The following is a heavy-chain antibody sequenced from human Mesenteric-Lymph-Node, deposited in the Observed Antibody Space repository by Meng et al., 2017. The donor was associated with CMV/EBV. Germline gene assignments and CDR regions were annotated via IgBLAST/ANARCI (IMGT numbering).Heavy chain of an antibody. J-gene: IGHJ6*02. D-gene: IGHD1-7*01. CDR1: GGTFSSYA. CDR2: IIPIFGTA. Sequence: SVKVSCKASGGTFSSYAISWVRQAPGQGLEWMGGIIPIFGTASYAQKFQGRVTITTDESTSTAYMELSSLRSEDTAVYYCARGTGTTFYYYYYGMDVWGQGTTVTVSS. CDR3: ARGTGTTFYYYYYGMDV. V-gene: IGHV1-69*05.